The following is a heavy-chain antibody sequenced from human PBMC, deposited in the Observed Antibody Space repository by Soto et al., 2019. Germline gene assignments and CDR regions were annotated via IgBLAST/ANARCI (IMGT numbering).Heavy chain of an antibody. Sequence: GGSLRLSWAASGFTFSNYGMHWVRQAPGTGLEWVAVISYDGSNKYYADSVEGRFTISRDNSKNTLYLQMNSQRAEDTAVYYCAKAPGVTMIVVSIWGQGTMVTVSS. V-gene: IGHV3-30*18. CDR3: AKAPGVTMIVVSI. J-gene: IGHJ3*02. CDR2: ISYDGSNK. CDR1: GFTFSNYG. D-gene: IGHD3-22*01.